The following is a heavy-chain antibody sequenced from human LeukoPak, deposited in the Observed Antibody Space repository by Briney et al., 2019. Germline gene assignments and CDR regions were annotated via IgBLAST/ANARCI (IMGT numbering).Heavy chain of an antibody. Sequence: SQTLSLTCAVSGGSISSGGYSWSWIRQPPGKGLEWIGYIYHSGSTCYNPSLKSRVTISVDRSKNQFSLKLSSVTAADTAVYYCARGLGYCSSTSCGPFDPWGQGTLVTVSS. CDR3: ARGLGYCSSTSCGPFDP. V-gene: IGHV4-30-2*01. J-gene: IGHJ5*02. CDR2: IYHSGST. D-gene: IGHD2-2*01. CDR1: GGSISSGGYS.